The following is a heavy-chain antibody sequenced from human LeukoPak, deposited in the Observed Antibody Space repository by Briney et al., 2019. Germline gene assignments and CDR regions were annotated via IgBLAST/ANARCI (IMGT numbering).Heavy chain of an antibody. CDR1: GFSLSSYW. V-gene: IGHV3-74*01. D-gene: IGHD2-2*01. J-gene: IGHJ5*02. Sequence: GGSLRLSCAASGFSLSSYWMHWVRHAPGTGLVWVSRIKSDGSRTDYADSVKGRFTISRDNAKNTLFLQMSSLRAEDTAVYYCARRAAATGGFDPWGQGTLVTVSS. CDR3: ARRAAATGGFDP. CDR2: IKSDGSRT.